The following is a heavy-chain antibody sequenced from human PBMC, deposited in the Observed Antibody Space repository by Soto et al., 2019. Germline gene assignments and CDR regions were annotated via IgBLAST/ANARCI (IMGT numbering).Heavy chain of an antibody. V-gene: IGHV4-39*01. CDR1: GGSISSRSYY. J-gene: IGHJ4*02. CDR3: ARQRYYDSSGYYSDY. CDR2: IYYSGST. D-gene: IGHD3-22*01. Sequence: SETLSLTCTVSGGSISSRSYYWGWIRQPPGKGLEWIGSIYYSGSTYYNPSLKSRVTISVDTSKNQFSLKLSSVTAAGTAVYYCARQRYYDSSGYYSDYWGQGTLVTVSS.